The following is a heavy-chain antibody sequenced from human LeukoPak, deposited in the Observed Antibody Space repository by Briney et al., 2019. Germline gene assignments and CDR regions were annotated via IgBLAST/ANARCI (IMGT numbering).Heavy chain of an antibody. V-gene: IGHV3-30*02. CDR1: GFTFSSYG. J-gene: IGHJ4*02. Sequence: GGSLRLSCAASGFTFSSYGMHWVRQAPGKGLEWVAFIRYDGSNKYYADSVKGRFTISRDNSKNTLYLQMDSLRAEDTAVYYCAKGDDGSGSYPDYWGQGTLVTVSS. CDR3: AKGDDGSGSYPDY. CDR2: IRYDGSNK. D-gene: IGHD3-10*01.